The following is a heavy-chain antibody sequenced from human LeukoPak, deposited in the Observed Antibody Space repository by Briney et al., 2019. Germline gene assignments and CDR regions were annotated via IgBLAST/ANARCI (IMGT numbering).Heavy chain of an antibody. Sequence: GGSLRLSCAASGFTFSSYAMSWVRQAPGKGLEWVSAISGSGGSTYYADSVKGRFTISRDNSKNTLYLQMNSLRAEDTAVYYCAKGAGILTGYYSYFDYWGQGTLVTVSS. CDR2: ISGSGGST. D-gene: IGHD3-9*01. CDR3: AKGAGILTGYYSYFDY. CDR1: GFTFSSYA. J-gene: IGHJ4*02. V-gene: IGHV3-23*01.